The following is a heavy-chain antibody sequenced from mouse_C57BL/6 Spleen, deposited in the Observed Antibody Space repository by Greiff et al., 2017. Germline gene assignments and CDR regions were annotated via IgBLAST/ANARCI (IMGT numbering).Heavy chain of an antibody. CDR1: GYAFSSSW. Sequence: QVQLKESGPELVKPGASVKISCKASGYAFSSSWMNWVKQRPGKGLEWIGRIYPGDGDTNYNGKFKGKATLTADKSSSTAYMQLSSLTSEDSAVYFCARSGIYYGKVDYWGQGTSVTVSS. D-gene: IGHD2-1*01. V-gene: IGHV1-82*01. CDR2: IYPGDGDT. CDR3: ARSGIYYGKVDY. J-gene: IGHJ4*01.